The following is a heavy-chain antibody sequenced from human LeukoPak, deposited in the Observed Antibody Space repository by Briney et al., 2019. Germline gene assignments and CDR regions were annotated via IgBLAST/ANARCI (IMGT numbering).Heavy chain of an antibody. CDR2: IIPIFGTA. D-gene: IGHD6-6*01. CDR3: ARVKYSSSSPHNWFDP. V-gene: IGHV1-69*05. Sequence: SVKVSCKASGGTFSSDAISWVRQAPGQGLEWMGRIIPIFGTANYAQKFQGRVTITTDESTSTAYMELSSLRSEDTAVYYCARVKYSSSSPHNWFDPWGQGTLVTVSS. J-gene: IGHJ5*02. CDR1: GGTFSSDA.